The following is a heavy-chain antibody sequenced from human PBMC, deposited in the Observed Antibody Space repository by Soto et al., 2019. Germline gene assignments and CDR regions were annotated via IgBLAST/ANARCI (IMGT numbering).Heavy chain of an antibody. Sequence: QVQLRESGPGLVKPSETLSLTCTVSGDSVSSGSYYWSWIRQPPGKGLEWIGYIHYTGSTNYNPSLKTRVTRSVDTSKNQFSLRLSSVTAADTAVYYCARDFETPGDAFDLWGQGTMVTVSS. V-gene: IGHV4-61*01. CDR3: ARDFETPGDAFDL. CDR1: GDSVSSGSYY. J-gene: IGHJ3*01. CDR2: IHYTGST.